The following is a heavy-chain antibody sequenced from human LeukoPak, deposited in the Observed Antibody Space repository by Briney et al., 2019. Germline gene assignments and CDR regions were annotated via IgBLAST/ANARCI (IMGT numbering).Heavy chain of an antibody. CDR3: AEDDYYDSSGYSLEYFQH. Sequence: VGSLRLSCAASGFTFSSYAMSWVRQAPGKGLEWVSAISGSGGSTYYADSVKGRFTISRDNSKNTLYLQMNSLRAEDTAVYYCAEDDYYDSSGYSLEYFQHWGQGTLVTVSS. CDR1: GFTFSSYA. J-gene: IGHJ1*01. CDR2: ISGSGGST. V-gene: IGHV3-23*01. D-gene: IGHD3-22*01.